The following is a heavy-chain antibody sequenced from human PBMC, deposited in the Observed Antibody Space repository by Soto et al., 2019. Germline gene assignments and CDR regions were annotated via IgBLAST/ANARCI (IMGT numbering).Heavy chain of an antibody. CDR1: GFTVSSNY. V-gene: IGHV3-53*01. J-gene: IGHJ4*02. Sequence: PGGSLRLSCAASGFTVSSNYMSWVRQAPGKGLEWVSVIYSGGSTYYADSVRGRFTISRDNSKNTLYLQMNSLRAEDTAVYYCARSTGYSSSWYYFDYWGRGTLVTVSS. CDR2: IYSGGST. CDR3: ARSTGYSSSWYYFDY. D-gene: IGHD6-13*01.